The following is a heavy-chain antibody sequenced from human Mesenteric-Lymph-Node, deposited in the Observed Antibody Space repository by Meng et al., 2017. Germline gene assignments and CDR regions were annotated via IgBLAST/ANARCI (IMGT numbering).Heavy chain of an antibody. CDR1: VGFTPSDDYY. V-gene: IGHV4-30-4*01. CDR2: IHYSGTT. Sequence: ARALESGPGPVHASQTLSLTCTVSVGFTPSDDYYWSWIRQPPGKGLEWIGYIHYSGTTYDNPSLKSRIAISLDTSKNQFSLNLNSVTAADAAVYYCARDSPGGYGYFDSWGQGTLVTVSS. J-gene: IGHJ4*02. D-gene: IGHD5-12*01. CDR3: ARDSPGGYGYFDS.